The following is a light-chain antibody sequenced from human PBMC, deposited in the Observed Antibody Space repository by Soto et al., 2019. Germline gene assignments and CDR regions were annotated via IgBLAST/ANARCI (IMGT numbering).Light chain of an antibody. CDR1: QAISSW. CDR3: QQANSVPLT. J-gene: IGKJ4*01. V-gene: IGKV1-12*01. Sequence: DIQLTQSPSSVSASVGDRVTITCRASQAISSWLAWYQQKPGKAPKLLIYGATSLESGVPSRFSGSGSGTDFTLTISSLQPEDSATYYCQQANSVPLTFVGGTKVEIK. CDR2: GAT.